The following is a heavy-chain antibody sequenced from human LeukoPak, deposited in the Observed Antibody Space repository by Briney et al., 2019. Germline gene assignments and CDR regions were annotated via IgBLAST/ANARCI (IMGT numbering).Heavy chain of an antibody. CDR3: ARTHYTSYTVALAFDI. CDR1: GGSISSYY. V-gene: IGHV4-59*01. CDR2: IHYSGST. J-gene: IGHJ3*02. D-gene: IGHD4-23*01. Sequence: SETLSLTCTVSGGSISSYYWSWIRQPPGKGLEWIGYIHYSGSTTYNPSLKSRVTISVDTSKNQFSLKLSSVTAADTAVYYCARTHYTSYTVALAFDIWGQGTMVTVSS.